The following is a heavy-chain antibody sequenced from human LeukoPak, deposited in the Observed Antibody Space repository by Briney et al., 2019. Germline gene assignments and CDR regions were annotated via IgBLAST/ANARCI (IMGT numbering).Heavy chain of an antibody. V-gene: IGHV3-21*01. CDR1: GFTFSSYS. CDR2: ISSASNYI. CDR3: ARSTGRYYDSSGYYPFDY. D-gene: IGHD3-22*01. J-gene: IGHJ4*02. Sequence: GGSLTLSCAASGFTFSSYSMNWVRQAPGRGLEWVSSISSASNYIYYAASVKGRFTLSRDNARNSLYLKMNSLRAEDTAVYYCARSTGRYYDSSGYYPFDYWGQGTLVTVSS.